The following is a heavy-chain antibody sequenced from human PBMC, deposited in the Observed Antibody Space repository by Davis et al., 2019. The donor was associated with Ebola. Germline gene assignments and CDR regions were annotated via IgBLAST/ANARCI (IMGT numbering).Heavy chain of an antibody. D-gene: IGHD3-3*01. J-gene: IGHJ6*02. CDR1: GFTFSSYW. V-gene: IGHV3-74*01. CDR2: INSDGSST. Sequence: GESLKISCAASGFTFSSYWMHWVRQAPGKGLVWVSRINSDGSSTSYADSVKGRFTISRDNAKNTLYLQMNSLRAEDTAVYYCARGNRITIFGTYYYGMDVWGQGTTVTVSS. CDR3: ARGNRITIFGTYYYGMDV.